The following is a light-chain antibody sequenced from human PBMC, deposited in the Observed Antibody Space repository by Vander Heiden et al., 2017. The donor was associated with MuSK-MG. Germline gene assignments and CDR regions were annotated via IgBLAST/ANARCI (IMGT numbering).Light chain of an antibody. J-gene: IGKJ2*01. V-gene: IGKV1-39*01. CDR1: QSSRSY. Sequence: DVQMTEAPFSLSASVRPRATITCRSIQSSRSYLNWYQQKPGKAPKLLIYAAFSLQSGGASRFSGSGYARDVTLTISSRQQEEVATYYCQQNDSNPPPTFGQGTKVEI. CDR2: AAF. CDR3: QQNDSNPPPT.